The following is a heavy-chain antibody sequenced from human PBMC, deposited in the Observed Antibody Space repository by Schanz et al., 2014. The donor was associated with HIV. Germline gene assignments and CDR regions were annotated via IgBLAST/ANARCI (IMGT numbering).Heavy chain of an antibody. J-gene: IGHJ5*02. CDR1: GYIFTDYY. CDR3: ARDVSVDCTGINNCYTRKWFDP. V-gene: IGHV1-2*02. CDR2: INPNSGGT. D-gene: IGHD2-2*02. Sequence: QVQLVQSGAEVKKPGASVKVSCKTSGYIFTDYYVHWVRQAPGQGLEWMGWINPNSGGTNYAQKFQGRVTMTRDTSISTAYMEMRRLRSDDTAVYYCARDVSVDCTGINNCYTRKWFDPWGQGTLVTVSS.